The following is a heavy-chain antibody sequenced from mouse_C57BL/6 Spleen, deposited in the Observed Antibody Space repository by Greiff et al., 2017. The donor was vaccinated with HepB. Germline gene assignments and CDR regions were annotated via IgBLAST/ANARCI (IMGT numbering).Heavy chain of an antibody. J-gene: IGHJ1*03. CDR2: IDPSDSET. CDR3: ARPYGSSDGGYFDV. Sequence: QVQLQQPGAELVRPGSSVKLSCKASGYTFTSYWMHWVKQRPIQGLEWIGNIDPSDSETHYNQKFKDKATLTVDKSSSTAYMQLSSLTSEDSAVYYCARPYGSSDGGYFDVWGTGTTVTVSS. D-gene: IGHD1-1*01. CDR1: GYTFTSYW. V-gene: IGHV1-52*01.